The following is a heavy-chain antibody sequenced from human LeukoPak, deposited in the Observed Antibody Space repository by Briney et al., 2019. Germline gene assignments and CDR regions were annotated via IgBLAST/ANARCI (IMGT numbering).Heavy chain of an antibody. CDR3: XXXXXXXVRGYYYYYMDV. CDR1: GYTFTGYY. D-gene: IGHD3-10*01. J-gene: IGHJ6*03. Sequence: GASVKVSCKASGYTFTGYYIHWVRQAPGQGLEWMGWIKPNSGATNYAQKFHGRVTMTRDTPISTAYTELKRLRSDDTAVYYCXXXXXXXVRGYYYYYMDVWGKGTTVTISS. CDR2: IKPNSGAT. V-gene: IGHV1-2*02.